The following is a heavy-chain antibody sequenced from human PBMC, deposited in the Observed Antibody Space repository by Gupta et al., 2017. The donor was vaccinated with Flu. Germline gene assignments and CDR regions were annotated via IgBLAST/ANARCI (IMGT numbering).Heavy chain of an antibody. CDR3: AKGRNTKHLDL. D-gene: IGHD1-1*01. J-gene: IGHJ2*01. Sequence: FTFSSYAMTWVREAPGKGLEWVSTFGALGNNTNYADSVRGRFTISRENSNTTLYLHMTTTRADDTAVYYCAKGRNTKHLDLWGRGTLVTVSS. CDR2: FGALGNNT. CDR1: FTFSSYA. V-gene: IGHV3-23*01.